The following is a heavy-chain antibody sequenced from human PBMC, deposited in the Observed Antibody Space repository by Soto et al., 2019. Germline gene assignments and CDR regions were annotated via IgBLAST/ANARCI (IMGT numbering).Heavy chain of an antibody. Sequence: EIQLMESGGDLVQTGGSLRLSCATSGLTFSHSWMNWVRQASGKGPEWVANINGDGSVTNYIDSVKGRFTISRDNRKNSLFLQMDSLRADDTALYYRTTDRGYSTCDNWGQGTLVAVSS. CDR2: INGDGSVT. D-gene: IGHD3-22*01. CDR3: TTDRGYSTCDN. V-gene: IGHV3-7*01. J-gene: IGHJ4*02. CDR1: GLTFSHSW.